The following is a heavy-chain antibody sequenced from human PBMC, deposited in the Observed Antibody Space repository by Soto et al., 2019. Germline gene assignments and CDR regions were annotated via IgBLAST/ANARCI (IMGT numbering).Heavy chain of an antibody. CDR2: ISYDGSNK. D-gene: IGHD5-12*01. CDR3: AKGISEMATILPGMDV. V-gene: IGHV3-30*18. Sequence: GGSLRLSCAASGFTFSSYGMHWVRQAPGKGLEWVAVISYDGSNKYYADSVKGRFTISRDNSKNALYLQMNSLRAEDTAVYYCAKGISEMATILPGMDVWGQGTTVTVSS. J-gene: IGHJ6*02. CDR1: GFTFSSYG.